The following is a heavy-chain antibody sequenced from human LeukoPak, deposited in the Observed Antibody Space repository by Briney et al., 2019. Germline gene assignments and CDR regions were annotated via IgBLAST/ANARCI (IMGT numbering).Heavy chain of an antibody. Sequence: PGGSLRLSCAASGFTFSSYAMSWVRQAPGKGLEWISAISGSGGSTYYADSVKGRFTISRDNSKNTLYLQMNSLRAEDTAVYYCAKALSYGSGSYSPPDYWGQGTLVTVSS. J-gene: IGHJ4*02. V-gene: IGHV3-23*01. CDR1: GFTFSSYA. CDR3: AKALSYGSGSYSPPDY. CDR2: ISGSGGST. D-gene: IGHD3-10*01.